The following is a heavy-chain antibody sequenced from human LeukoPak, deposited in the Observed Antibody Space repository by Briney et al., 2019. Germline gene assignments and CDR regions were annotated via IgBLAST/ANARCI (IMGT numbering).Heavy chain of an antibody. J-gene: IGHJ4*02. Sequence: KPSETLSLTRAVSGYSISSGYYWGWIRQPPGQGLEWIASIYHSGSTYYNPSLKSRVTISVDTSKNQFSLKLTSVTAADTAVYYCARRGNSWPYYFDDWGQGTLVTVSS. V-gene: IGHV4-38-2*01. CDR2: IYHSGST. D-gene: IGHD6-13*01. CDR3: ARRGNSWPYYFDD. CDR1: GYSISSGYY.